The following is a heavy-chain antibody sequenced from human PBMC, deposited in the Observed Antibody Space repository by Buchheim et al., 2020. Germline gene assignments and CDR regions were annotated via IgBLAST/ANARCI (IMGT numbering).Heavy chain of an antibody. Sequence: QVQLVQSGAEVKKPGSSVKVSCKASGGTFSSYTISWVRQAPGQGLEWMGRIIPILGIANYAQKFQGRVTITADKSTSTAYMELSRLRSEDTAVYYCETYYYDSSGLDDAFDIWGQGT. J-gene: IGHJ3*02. CDR1: GGTFSSYT. V-gene: IGHV1-69*02. D-gene: IGHD3-22*01. CDR3: ETYYYDSSGLDDAFDI. CDR2: IIPILGIA.